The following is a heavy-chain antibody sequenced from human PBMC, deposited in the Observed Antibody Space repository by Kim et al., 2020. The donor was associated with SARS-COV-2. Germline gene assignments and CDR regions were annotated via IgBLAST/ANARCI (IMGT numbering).Heavy chain of an antibody. D-gene: IGHD2-15*01. V-gene: IGHV3-43*01. J-gene: IGHJ4*02. Sequence: DSVKGRFSNSRDNSKNSLYLQMNSLRIEDTALYYCAKDRGGCSGGSCYFEYWGQGTLVTVSS. CDR3: AKDRGGCSGGSCYFEY.